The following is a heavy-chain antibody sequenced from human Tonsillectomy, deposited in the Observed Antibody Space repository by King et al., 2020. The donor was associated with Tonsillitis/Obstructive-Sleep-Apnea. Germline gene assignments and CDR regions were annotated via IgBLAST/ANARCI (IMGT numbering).Heavy chain of an antibody. V-gene: IGHV3-11*05. CDR3: ARMNPEYQLLTNHFDY. CDR1: GFTFSDYY. D-gene: IGHD2-2*01. J-gene: IGHJ4*02. Sequence: VQLVESGGGLVKPGGSLRLSCAASGFTFSDYYMSWIRQAPGKGLEWVSYISSSSSYTNYADSVKCRFTISRDNAKNSLYLQMNSRRAEDTAVYYCARMNPEYQLLTNHFDYWGQGTLVTVSS. CDR2: ISSSSSYT.